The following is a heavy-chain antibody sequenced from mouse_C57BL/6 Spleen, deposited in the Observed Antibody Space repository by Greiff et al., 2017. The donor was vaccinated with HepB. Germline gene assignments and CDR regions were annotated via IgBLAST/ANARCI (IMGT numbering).Heavy chain of an antibody. Sequence: VQLQQSGAELVMPGASVKLSCKASGYTFTSYWMHWVKQRPGQGLEWIGEIDPSDSYTNYNQKFKGKSTLTVDKSSSTAYMQLSSLTSEDSAVYYCARGGNYDYDRFAYWGQGTLVTVSA. J-gene: IGHJ3*01. V-gene: IGHV1-69*01. D-gene: IGHD2-4*01. CDR2: IDPSDSYT. CDR3: ARGGNYDYDRFAY. CDR1: GYTFTSYW.